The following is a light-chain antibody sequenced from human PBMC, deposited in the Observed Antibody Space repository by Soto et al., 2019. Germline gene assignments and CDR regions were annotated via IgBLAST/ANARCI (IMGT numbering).Light chain of an antibody. V-gene: IGKV1-33*01. CDR3: PQYDNPSFT. Sequence: DIQMTQSPSSLSASVGDRVTITCQASQDISNYLNWYQQKPGKAPKLLIYDASNLETGVPSRFSGSGSGTDFTFTISSLQPEDIATYYCPQYDNPSFTFGPGTKVDIK. J-gene: IGKJ3*01. CDR1: QDISNY. CDR2: DAS.